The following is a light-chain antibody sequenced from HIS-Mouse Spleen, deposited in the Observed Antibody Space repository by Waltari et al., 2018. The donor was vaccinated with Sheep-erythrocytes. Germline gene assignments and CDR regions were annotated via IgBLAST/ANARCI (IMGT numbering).Light chain of an antibody. CDR3: SSYAGSSTPWV. CDR2: EVS. Sequence: QSALTQPRSVSGSPGQSVTISCTGTSSDVGGYNYVSWYQQHPGQAPKLMIYEVSKRSSGVPDRFSGSKSGNTASLTVSGLQAEDEADYYCSSYAGSSTPWVFGGGTKLTVL. CDR1: SSDVGGYNY. V-gene: IGLV2-8*01. J-gene: IGLJ3*02.